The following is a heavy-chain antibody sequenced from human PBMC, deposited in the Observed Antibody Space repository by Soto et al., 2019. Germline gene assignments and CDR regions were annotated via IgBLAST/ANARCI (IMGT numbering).Heavy chain of an antibody. Sequence: ASVKVSCKAFGFIFNNYAISWVRQAPGQGLEWMGWISAKSGNTNYAQKLQGRVTMTTDTSTRTAYMELRSLRSDDTAVYYCATAGNYDSSGRDFWGQGTLVNVSS. V-gene: IGHV1-18*04. D-gene: IGHD3-22*01. J-gene: IGHJ4*02. CDR3: ATAGNYDSSGRDF. CDR1: GFIFNNYA. CDR2: ISAKSGNT.